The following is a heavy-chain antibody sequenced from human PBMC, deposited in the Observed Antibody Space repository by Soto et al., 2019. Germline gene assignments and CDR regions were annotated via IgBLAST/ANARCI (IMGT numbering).Heavy chain of an antibody. D-gene: IGHD3-22*01. J-gene: IGHJ5*02. CDR1: GYTFTSYY. CDR2: INPSGGST. CDR3: ARDHESDSSGYYYRFDP. V-gene: IGHV1-46*01. Sequence: ASVKVSCKASGYTFTSYYMHWVRQAPGQGLEWMGIINPSGGSTSYAQKFQGRVTMTRDTSTSTVYMELSSLRSEDTAVYYCARDHESDSSGYYYRFDPWGQGTLVTVSS.